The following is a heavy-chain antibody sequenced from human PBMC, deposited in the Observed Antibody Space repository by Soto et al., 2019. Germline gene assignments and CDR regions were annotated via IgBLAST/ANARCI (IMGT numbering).Heavy chain of an antibody. CDR1: GGTFSSYA. Sequence: QVQLVQSGAEVKKPGSSVKVSCKASGGTFSSYAISWVRQAPGQGLEWMGGIIPSFGTANYAQKFQGKVTITADESTSTAYMELSSLRSEDTAVYYCARGVVPASIDYYYYGMDVWGQGTTVTVSS. CDR2: IIPSFGTA. J-gene: IGHJ6*02. CDR3: ARGVVPASIDYYYYGMDV. V-gene: IGHV1-69*01. D-gene: IGHD2-2*01.